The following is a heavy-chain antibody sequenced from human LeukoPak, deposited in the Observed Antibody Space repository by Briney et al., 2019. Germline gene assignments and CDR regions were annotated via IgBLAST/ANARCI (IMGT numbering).Heavy chain of an antibody. CDR2: VYYRGSA. Sequence: SETLSLACTASGASIHDDHFTWIGQPPGGGLERICFVYYRGSAKYNPSLESRVTISVDTSKKQISLILKSVTAADTAVYYFGRNFVASSTWYIQYWCQGSLVTVSS. V-gene: IGHV4-59*12. J-gene: IGHJ1*01. CDR1: GASIHDDH. D-gene: IGHD2-2*01. CDR3: GRNFVASSTWYIQY.